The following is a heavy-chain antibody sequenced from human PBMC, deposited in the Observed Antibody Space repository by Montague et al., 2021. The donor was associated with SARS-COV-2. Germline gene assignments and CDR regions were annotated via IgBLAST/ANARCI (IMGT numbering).Heavy chain of an antibody. CDR3: ARDSSSGSDWYYYYGMDV. Sequence: SRRLSCAASGFTFSSYGMHWVRQAPGKGLEWVAIIWYDGSKNYYADSVKGRFTISRDNSKNTLYLQMNTLRAEDTAVYYCARDSSSGSDWYYYYGMDVWGQGTTVTVSS. CDR2: IWYDGSKN. J-gene: IGHJ6*02. D-gene: IGHD6-13*01. V-gene: IGHV3-33*01. CDR1: GFTFSSYG.